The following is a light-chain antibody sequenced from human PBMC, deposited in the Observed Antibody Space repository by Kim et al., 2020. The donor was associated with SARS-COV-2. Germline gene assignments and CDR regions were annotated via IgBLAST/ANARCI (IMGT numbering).Light chain of an antibody. CDR1: ESVSHN. J-gene: IGKJ2*01. CDR2: DAS. Sequence: ELVLTQSPATLSLSSGASATLSCRASESVSHNLAWYQQKPGQAPRLLMYDASNRAAGVPARFSGSGSETDFTLTISSLEPEDFAVYYCQLRYNWPPMFTFGQGTKLEI. CDR3: QLRYNWPPMFT. V-gene: IGKV3-11*01.